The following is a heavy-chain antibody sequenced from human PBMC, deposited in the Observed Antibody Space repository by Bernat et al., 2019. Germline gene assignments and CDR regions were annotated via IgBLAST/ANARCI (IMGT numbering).Heavy chain of an antibody. CDR1: GGTFSSYT. CDR3: ARDYSCDSSGDPSGGFDY. J-gene: IGHJ4*02. Sequence: QVQLVQSGAEVKKPGSSVKVSCKASGGTFSSYTISWVRQAPGQGLEWMGRIIPILGIANYAQKFQGRVTITADKSTSTAYMELSILRSEGTAVYYCARDYSCDSSGDPSGGFDYRGQGSLVTVSS. V-gene: IGHV1-69*08. CDR2: IIPILGIA. D-gene: IGHD3-22*01.